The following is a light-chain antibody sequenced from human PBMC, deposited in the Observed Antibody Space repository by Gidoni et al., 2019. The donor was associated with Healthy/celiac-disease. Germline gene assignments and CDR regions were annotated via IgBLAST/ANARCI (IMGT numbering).Light chain of an antibody. CDR1: QIVSSY. J-gene: IGKJ4*01. Sequence: DIVLTQSPATLSLSPGERATLSCRASQIVSSYLAWYHQKPGQAHRLLIYDASNRATGIPARFSGSGSGTDFTLTISSLEPEDFAVYYCQQRSNWPPLTFGGGTKVEIK. CDR3: QQRSNWPPLT. V-gene: IGKV3-11*01. CDR2: DAS.